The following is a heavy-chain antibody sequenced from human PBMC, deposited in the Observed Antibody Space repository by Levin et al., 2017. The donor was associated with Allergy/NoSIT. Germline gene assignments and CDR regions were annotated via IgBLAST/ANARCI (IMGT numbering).Heavy chain of an antibody. CDR2: IYYSGST. J-gene: IGHJ4*02. Sequence: KTSETLSLTCTVSGGSISSGSYYWGWIRQPPGKGLEWIGTIYYSGSTNYNPSLKSRVTISVDTSKTQFSLKLSSVTAADTAVYYCARLGDGSYYERAFDCWGQGTLVTVSS. CDR3: ARLGDGSYYERAFDC. CDR1: GGSISSGSYY. D-gene: IGHD1-26*01. V-gene: IGHV4-39*01.